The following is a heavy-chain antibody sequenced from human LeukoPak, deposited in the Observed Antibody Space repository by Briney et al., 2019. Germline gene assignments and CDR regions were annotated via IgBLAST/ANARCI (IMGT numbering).Heavy chain of an antibody. Sequence: GGSLRLSCAASGFTFGTYRMNWVRRARGKRLEGVANINQDGSEKYYVDSVKGRFTISRDHAKNSLYLQMNSQRAEDTAVFYCARAGARWLRESNLDYWGQGTLVTVSS. CDR3: ARAGARWLRESNLDY. J-gene: IGHJ4*02. V-gene: IGHV3-7*01. CDR2: INQDGSEK. CDR1: GFTFGTYR. D-gene: IGHD3-10*01.